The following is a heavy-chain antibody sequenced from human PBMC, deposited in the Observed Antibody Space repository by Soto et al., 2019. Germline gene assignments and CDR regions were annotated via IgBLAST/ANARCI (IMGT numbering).Heavy chain of an antibody. CDR3: ARHGYYYDSTGYYYFV. J-gene: IGHJ4*02. Sequence: SESLSLTGTVSGGSISSTNHYWGWIRQPPGKGLEWIGDIYYSGMTRYNPSLKSRVTISVDTSMNQFSLKLTSVTAADTAIYYCARHGYYYDSTGYYYFVWGQGTLVTVSS. CDR2: IYYSGMT. CDR1: GGSISSTNHY. V-gene: IGHV4-39*01. D-gene: IGHD3-22*01.